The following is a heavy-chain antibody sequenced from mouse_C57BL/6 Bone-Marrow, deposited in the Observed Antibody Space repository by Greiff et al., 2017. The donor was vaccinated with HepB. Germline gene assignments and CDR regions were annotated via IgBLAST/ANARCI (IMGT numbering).Heavy chain of an antibody. Sequence: VQLQESGPELVKPGASVKISCKASGYAFSSSWMNWVKQRPGKGLEWIGRIYPGDGDTNYNGKFKGKATLTADKPSSTAYMQLSSLTSEDSAVYFCARLTMITTRRRSHWYFDVWGTGTTVTVSS. V-gene: IGHV1-82*01. CDR3: ARLTMITTRRRSHWYFDV. CDR2: IYPGDGDT. J-gene: IGHJ1*03. CDR1: GYAFSSSW. D-gene: IGHD2-4*01.